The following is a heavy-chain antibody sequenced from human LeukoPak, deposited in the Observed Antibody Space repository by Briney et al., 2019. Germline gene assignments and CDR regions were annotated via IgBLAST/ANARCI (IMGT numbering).Heavy chain of an antibody. CDR1: GGSISNYY. V-gene: IGHV4-34*01. CDR3: ARHYPWFFYYMDV. J-gene: IGHJ6*03. CDR2: INHAGST. Sequence: PSETLSLTCTVSGGSISNYYWNWIRQPPGKGLEWIGEINHAGSTNYNPSLKSRVTISVDTSKNQFSLKLSSVTAADTAVYYCARHYPWFFYYMDVWGKGTTVTISS. D-gene: IGHD3-10*01.